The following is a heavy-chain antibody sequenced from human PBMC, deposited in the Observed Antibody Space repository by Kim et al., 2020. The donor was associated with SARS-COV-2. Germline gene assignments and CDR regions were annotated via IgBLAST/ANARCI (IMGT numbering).Heavy chain of an antibody. V-gene: IGHV4-39*01. J-gene: IGHJ6*02. CDR1: GGSISSSSYY. CDR2: IYYSGST. D-gene: IGHD3-9*01. Sequence: SETLSLTCTVSGGSISSSSYYWGWIRQPPGKGLEWIGSIYYSGSTYYNPSLKSRVTISVDTSKNQFSLKLSSVTAADTAVYYCASGAYFDWLLNTYYYYGMDVWGQGTTVTVSS. CDR3: ASGAYFDWLLNTYYYYGMDV.